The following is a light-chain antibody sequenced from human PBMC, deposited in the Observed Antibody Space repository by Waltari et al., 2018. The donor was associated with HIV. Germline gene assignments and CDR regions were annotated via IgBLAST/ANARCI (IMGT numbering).Light chain of an antibody. CDR2: DVS. J-gene: IGKJ3*01. V-gene: IGKV1-33*01. CDR3: KEYDDLRGGFN. CDR1: QDISNY. Sequence: DIHLTQSPSSLSASVGDSVTITCQASQDISNYLNWFHQKPGRTPQLLIYDVSKLETGVPSRFSGSGSGTEFRLTISSLQPGDIGFFFCKEYDDLRGGFNFGPGTKV.